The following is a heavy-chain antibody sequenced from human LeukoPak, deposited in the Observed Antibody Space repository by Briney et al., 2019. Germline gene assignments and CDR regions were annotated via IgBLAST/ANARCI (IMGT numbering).Heavy chain of an antibody. CDR3: ARLGGGVQLWGG. Sequence: PSETLSLTCTVSSGSFSSSSYFCGWIRQPPGMGLEWIATINYSGTTYYNPSLKSRVTTSVDTSRNQFSLKLNSVTAADTAVYYCARLGGGVQLWGGWGQGALVTVSS. V-gene: IGHV4-39*01. CDR2: INYSGTT. D-gene: IGHD1-1*01. J-gene: IGHJ4*01. CDR1: SGSFSSSSYF.